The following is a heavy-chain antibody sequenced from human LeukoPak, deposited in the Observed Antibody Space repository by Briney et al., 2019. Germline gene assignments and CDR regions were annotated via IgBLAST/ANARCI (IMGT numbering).Heavy chain of an antibody. J-gene: IGHJ4*02. V-gene: IGHV4-34*01. CDR2: INHSGST. D-gene: IGHD5-18*01. CDR3: ARERYSYGSDY. CDR1: GGSFSGYY. Sequence: SETLSLTCAVYGGSFSGYYWNWIRQPPGKGLEWIGEINHSGSTNYNPSLKSRVTISVDTSKNQFSLKLNSVTAADTAAYYCARERYSYGSDYWGQGTLVTVSS.